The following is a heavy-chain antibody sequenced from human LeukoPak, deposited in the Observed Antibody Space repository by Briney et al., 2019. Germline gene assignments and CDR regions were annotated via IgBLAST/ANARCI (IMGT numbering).Heavy chain of an antibody. CDR1: GFTFSSYE. J-gene: IGHJ4*02. V-gene: IGHV3-48*03. CDR2: ISSSGSTI. D-gene: IGHD4-17*01. CDR3: ARIYGDYVLYYFVY. Sequence: GGSLRLSCAASGFTFSSYEMNWVRQAPGKGLEWVSYISSSGSTICYADSVKGRFTISRDNAKNSLYLQMNSLRAEDTAVYYCARIYGDYVLYYFVYWGQGTLVTVSS.